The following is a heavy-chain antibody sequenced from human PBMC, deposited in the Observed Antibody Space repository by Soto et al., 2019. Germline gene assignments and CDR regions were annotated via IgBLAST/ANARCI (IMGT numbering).Heavy chain of an antibody. Sequence: KPSETLSLTCTVSGGSVSSGSHYWTWIRRPPGKGLEWIGCIYYTGSTNYNPSLKSRASMSVDFSANQFFLKLSFVTAADTATYYCARDSSTTYHYGMDVWGQGTTVTVSS. CDR3: ARDSSTTYHYGMDV. J-gene: IGHJ6*02. D-gene: IGHD4-4*01. CDR2: IYYTGST. V-gene: IGHV4-61*01. CDR1: GGSVSSGSHY.